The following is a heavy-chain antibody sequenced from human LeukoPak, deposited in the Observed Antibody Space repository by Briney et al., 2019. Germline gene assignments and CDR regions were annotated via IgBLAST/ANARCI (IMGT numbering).Heavy chain of an antibody. CDR2: INHSGST. Sequence: SETLSLTCAVYGGSFSGYYGSWIRQPPGKGRGWIGEINHSGSTNYNPSLKSRVTISVDTSKNQFSLKLSSVTAADTAVYYCARVRGYDYVWGSYRQNFDYWGQGTLVTVSS. CDR3: ARVRGYDYVWGSYRQNFDY. D-gene: IGHD3-16*02. CDR1: GGSFSGYY. J-gene: IGHJ4*02. V-gene: IGHV4-34*01.